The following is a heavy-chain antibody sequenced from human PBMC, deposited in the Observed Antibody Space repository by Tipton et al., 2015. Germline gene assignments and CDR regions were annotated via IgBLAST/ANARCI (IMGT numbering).Heavy chain of an antibody. CDR2: IYYSGST. CDR1: GGSFSDYY. V-gene: IGHV4-59*01. CDR3: ARASIIQGYYHDSRRYYLFNS. J-gene: IGHJ1*01. D-gene: IGHD3-22*01. Sequence: GLVKPSETLSLTCTVSGGSFSDYYWSWIRQSPGEGLEWIGYIYYSGSTNYNPSLRSRVAMSMDTSKNQFSLKLSSVIAADTAVYYCARASIIQGYYHDSRRYYLFNSWGQGTLVTVSS.